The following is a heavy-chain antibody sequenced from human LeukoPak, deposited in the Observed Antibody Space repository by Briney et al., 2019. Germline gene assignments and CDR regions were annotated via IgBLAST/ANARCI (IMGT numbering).Heavy chain of an antibody. CDR3: AKDLREKGLDY. Sequence: RGSLRLSCAASGFTFSSFWMSWVRQAPGKGLESVSNIKQDGREKYYVDSVKGRFTISRDNAKNSLYMQMNSLRAEDTAVYYCAKDLREKGLDYWGQGTLVTVSS. J-gene: IGHJ4*02. CDR2: IKQDGREK. CDR1: GFTFSSFW. D-gene: IGHD3/OR15-3a*01. V-gene: IGHV3-7*01.